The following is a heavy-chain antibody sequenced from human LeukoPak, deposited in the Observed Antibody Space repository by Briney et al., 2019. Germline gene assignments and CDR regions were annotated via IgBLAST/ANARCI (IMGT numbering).Heavy chain of an antibody. V-gene: IGHV1-69*05. CDR1: GGTFSSYA. CDR2: IIPIFGTA. J-gene: IGHJ4*02. D-gene: IGHD3-22*01. Sequence: SVKVSCKASGGTFSSYAISWVRQAPGQGLEWMGRIIPIFGTANYAQKFQGRVTITTDESTSTAYMELSSLRSEDTAVYYCARDVYLYYDSSGYLNWGQGTLITVSS. CDR3: ARDVYLYYDSSGYLN.